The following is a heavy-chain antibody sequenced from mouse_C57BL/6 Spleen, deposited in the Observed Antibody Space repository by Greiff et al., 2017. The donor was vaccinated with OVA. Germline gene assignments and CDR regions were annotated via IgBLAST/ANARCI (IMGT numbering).Heavy chain of an antibody. CDR3: TTEGTVVAHYYAMDY. CDR1: GFNIKDDY. V-gene: IGHV14-4*01. Sequence: VQLQQSGAELVRPGASVKLSCTASGFNIKDDYMHWVKQRPEQGLEWIGWIDPENGDTEYASKFQGKATITADTSSNTAYLQLSSLTSEDTAVYYCTTEGTVVAHYYAMDYWGQGTSVTVSS. CDR2: IDPENGDT. J-gene: IGHJ4*01. D-gene: IGHD1-1*01.